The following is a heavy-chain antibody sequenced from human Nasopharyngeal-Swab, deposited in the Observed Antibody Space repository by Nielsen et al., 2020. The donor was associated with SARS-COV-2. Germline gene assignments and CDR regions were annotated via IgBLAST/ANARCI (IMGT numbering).Heavy chain of an antibody. V-gene: IGHV3-30*18. J-gene: IGHJ3*01. CDR1: GFTFSNYG. CDR2: ISYDGNIK. CDR3: AKAFGEDQLAEDAFDA. Sequence: GGSLRLSCEASGFTFSNYGMHWVRQAPGKGLEWVAVISYDGNIKSYADSVRGRFLISRDNSHNTLYLQMSRLRTEDRAVYYCAKAFGEDQLAEDAFDAWGQGTMVTVSS. D-gene: IGHD3-16*01.